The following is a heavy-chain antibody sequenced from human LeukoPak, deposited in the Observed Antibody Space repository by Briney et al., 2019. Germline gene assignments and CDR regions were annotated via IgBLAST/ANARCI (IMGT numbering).Heavy chain of an antibody. CDR2: IKEDGSET. J-gene: IGHJ5*02. CDR1: GFTFKKYW. CDR3: ARGNWFDP. V-gene: IGHV3-7*01. Sequence: PGESLRLSCAASGFTFKKYWMNWVRQVPGKGLECLANIKEDGSETYYADSVKGRFTISRDDPKNLLFLQINSLRVEDTAVYYCARGNWFDPWGQGTLVTVSS.